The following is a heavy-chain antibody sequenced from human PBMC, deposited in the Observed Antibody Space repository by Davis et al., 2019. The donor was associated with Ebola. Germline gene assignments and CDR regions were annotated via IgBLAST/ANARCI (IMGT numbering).Heavy chain of an antibody. V-gene: IGHV1-8*01. D-gene: IGHD2-15*01. CDR2: MNPNSGNT. Sequence: AASVKVSCKASGYTFTGYDINWVRQATGQGLEWLGWMNPNSGNTGYAQKFQGRVTMTRNTSISTAYMELSSLRSEDTAVYYCARGLSLLAFYYGMDVWGQGTTVTVSS. CDR3: ARGLSLLAFYYGMDV. J-gene: IGHJ6*02. CDR1: GYTFTGYD.